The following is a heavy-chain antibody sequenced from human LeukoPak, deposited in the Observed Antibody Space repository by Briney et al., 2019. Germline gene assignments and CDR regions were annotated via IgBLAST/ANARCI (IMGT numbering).Heavy chain of an antibody. V-gene: IGHV4-34*01. J-gene: IGHJ4*02. Sequence: PSETLSLTCAVYGGSFSGYYWSWIRQPPGKGPEWIGEINHSGSTNYNPSLKSRVTISVDTSKNQFSLKLSSVTAADTAVYYCARGRVYYGSGSYYPLDYWGQGTLVTVSS. CDR3: ARGRVYYGSGSYYPLDY. CDR1: GGSFSGYY. CDR2: INHSGST. D-gene: IGHD3-10*01.